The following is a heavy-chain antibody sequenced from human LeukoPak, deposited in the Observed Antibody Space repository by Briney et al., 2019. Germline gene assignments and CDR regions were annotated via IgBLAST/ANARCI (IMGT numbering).Heavy chain of an antibody. Sequence: ASVMVSCXTSGYTFTNHGISWVRQAPGQGLEWMGWISGYNGNTNYVQKFRGRITMTTDTSTSTAYLQLRSLRSDDTALYYCARDLSLGRHDDGEPFDFWGQGTLVTVSS. J-gene: IGHJ4*02. D-gene: IGHD4-17*01. CDR2: ISGYNGNT. CDR1: GYTFTNHG. V-gene: IGHV1-18*01. CDR3: ARDLSLGRHDDGEPFDF.